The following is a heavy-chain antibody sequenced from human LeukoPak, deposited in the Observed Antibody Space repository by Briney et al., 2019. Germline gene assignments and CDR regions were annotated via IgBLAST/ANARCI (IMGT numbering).Heavy chain of an antibody. J-gene: IGHJ6*02. D-gene: IGHD2-2*02. V-gene: IGHV6-1*01. CDR2: TYYRSKWYN. Sequence: SQTHSLTCAISGDSVSSNSAAWNWIRQSPSRGLEWLGRTYYRSKWYNDYAVSVKSRITINPDTSKNQFSLQLNSATPEDTAVYYCARDGIVVVPAAIIYYYYGMDVWGQGTTVTVSS. CDR3: ARDGIVVVPAAIIYYYYGMDV. CDR1: GDSVSSNSAA.